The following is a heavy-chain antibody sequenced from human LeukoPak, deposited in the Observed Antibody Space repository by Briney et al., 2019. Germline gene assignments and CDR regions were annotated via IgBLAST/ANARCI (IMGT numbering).Heavy chain of an antibody. V-gene: IGHV3-64D*06. CDR1: GFTFSSYA. CDR2: ISSNGGST. D-gene: IGHD2-2*01. J-gene: IGHJ4*02. Sequence: GGSLRLSCSASGFTFSSYAMHWVRQAPGKGLEYVSAISSNGGSTYYADSVKGRFTISRDNSKNTLYLQMSSLRAEDTAVYYCVKGGCSGTSCPIDYWGQGTLVTVSS. CDR3: VKGGCSGTSCPIDY.